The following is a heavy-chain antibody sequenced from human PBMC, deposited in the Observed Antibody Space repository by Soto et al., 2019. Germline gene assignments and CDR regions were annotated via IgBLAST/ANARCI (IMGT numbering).Heavy chain of an antibody. CDR2: IYFRGNT. V-gene: IGHV4-39*02. D-gene: IGHD6-19*01. J-gene: IGHJ6*02. CDR3: ARDPLFSVAGPFHYYYYGMDV. Sequence: SETLSLTCSVSGDSINSDKYYWGWIRQPPGKGLEWIGSIYFRGNTYYNPSLQTRVTISLDKSKSQFSLKLNSVTAADSAVYFCARDPLFSVAGPFHYYYYGMDVWGQGTTVTVSS. CDR1: GDSINSDKYY.